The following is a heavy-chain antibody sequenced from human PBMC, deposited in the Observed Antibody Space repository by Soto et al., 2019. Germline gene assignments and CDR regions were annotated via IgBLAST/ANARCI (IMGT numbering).Heavy chain of an antibody. D-gene: IGHD6-19*01. J-gene: IGHJ4*02. V-gene: IGHV1-46*01. Sequence: QVQLVQSGAEVKKPGASVKVSCKASGYTFTSYYMHSVRQAPGQGLEWMGIINPSDGYTSYAQKFQGRVTMTRVTSTSTVYMELTSLRSEDTAVYYCARASSSGWYVDYWGQGTLVTVSS. CDR2: INPSDGYT. CDR3: ARASSSGWYVDY. CDR1: GYTFTSYY.